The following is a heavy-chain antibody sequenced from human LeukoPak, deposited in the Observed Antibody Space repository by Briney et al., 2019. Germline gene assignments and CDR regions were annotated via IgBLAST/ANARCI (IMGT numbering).Heavy chain of an antibody. CDR3: ARDRGYSGGWYLWDY. D-gene: IGHD6-19*01. J-gene: IGHJ4*02. Sequence: ASVKVSCKASGYTFTSYGISWVRQAPGQGLEWMGIINPSGGSTSYAQKFQGRVTMTRDMSTSTVYMELSSLRSEDTAVYYCARDRGYSGGWYLWDYWGQGNLVTVSS. CDR2: INPSGGST. CDR1: GYTFTSYG. V-gene: IGHV1-46*01.